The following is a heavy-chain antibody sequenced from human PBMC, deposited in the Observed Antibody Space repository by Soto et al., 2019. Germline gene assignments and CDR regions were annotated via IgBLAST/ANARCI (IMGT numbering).Heavy chain of an antibody. Sequence: EVQLLESGGGLVQPGGSLRLSCAASGFTFSSYAMRWVRQAPGKGLEWVSAISGSGGSTYYADSVKGRFTISRDNSKNTVYLQMNGVRAEDTAVYYCAKYCSSTSCRRDYYYYGMDVWGQGTTVTVSS. CDR1: GFTFSSYA. V-gene: IGHV3-23*01. CDR2: ISGSGGST. J-gene: IGHJ6*02. D-gene: IGHD2-2*01. CDR3: AKYCSSTSCRRDYYYYGMDV.